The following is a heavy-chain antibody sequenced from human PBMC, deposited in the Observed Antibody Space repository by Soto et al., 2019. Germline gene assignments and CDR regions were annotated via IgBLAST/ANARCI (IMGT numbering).Heavy chain of an antibody. CDR2: IFYDGYT. J-gene: IGHJ4*02. V-gene: IGHV4-39*02. CDR1: GDSISVSPYF. Sequence: SETLSLTCTVSGDSISVSPYFWGWIRQPPGKGLEWIASIFYDGYTVYTPSLKSRAFISVDNSKNTLSLQMSSLRGDDTAMYYCVKDVVFWPWGQGTLVTVSS. D-gene: IGHD2-15*01. CDR3: VKDVVFWP.